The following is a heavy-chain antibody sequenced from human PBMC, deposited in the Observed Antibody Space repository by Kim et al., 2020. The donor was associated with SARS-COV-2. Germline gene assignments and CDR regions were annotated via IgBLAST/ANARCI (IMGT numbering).Heavy chain of an antibody. J-gene: IGHJ4*02. CDR2: ISGSGGST. Sequence: GGSLRLSCAASGFTFSSYAMSWVRQAPGKGLEWVSAISGSGGSTYYADSVKGRFTISRDNSKNTLYLQMNSLRAEDTAVYYCAKLPAQGSGWYGENWGQGTLVTVSS. V-gene: IGHV3-23*01. CDR1: GFTFSSYA. CDR3: AKLPAQGSGWYGEN. D-gene: IGHD6-19*01.